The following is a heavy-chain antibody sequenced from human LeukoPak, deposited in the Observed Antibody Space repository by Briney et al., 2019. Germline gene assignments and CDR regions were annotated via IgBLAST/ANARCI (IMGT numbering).Heavy chain of an antibody. V-gene: IGHV5-51*01. CDR2: IYPGDSDT. CDR3: ASLDYYDSSGYYYALDY. CDR1: GSSFTSYW. J-gene: IGHJ4*02. D-gene: IGHD3-22*01. Sequence: GASLQISCKGSGSSFTSYWIGWVRQLPGKGLEWMGIIYPGDSDTRYSPSFQGQVTISADKSISTAYLQWSSLKASDTAMYYCASLDYYDSSGYYYALDYWGQGTLVTVSS.